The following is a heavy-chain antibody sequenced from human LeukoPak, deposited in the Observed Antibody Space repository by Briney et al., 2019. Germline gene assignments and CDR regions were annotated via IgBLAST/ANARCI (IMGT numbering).Heavy chain of an antibody. D-gene: IGHD3-22*01. CDR3: AHRLLFDSSGFRGYFDY. CDR2: IYWNDDK. CDR1: GFSLSTSGVG. Sequence: SGPTLVNPTQTLTLTCTFSGFSLSTSGVGVGWIRQPPGKALEWLALIYWNDDKRYSPSLKSRLTITKDTSKNQVVLTMTNMDPVDTATYYCAHRLLFDSSGFRGYFDYWGQGTLVTVSS. V-gene: IGHV2-5*01. J-gene: IGHJ4*02.